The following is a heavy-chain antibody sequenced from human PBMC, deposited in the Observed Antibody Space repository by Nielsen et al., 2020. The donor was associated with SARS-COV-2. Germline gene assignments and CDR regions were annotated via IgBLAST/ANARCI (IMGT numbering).Heavy chain of an antibody. D-gene: IGHD6-6*01. V-gene: IGHV2-70*01. CDR3: ARAYSSSSGYYYYGMDV. Sequence: SGPTLVKPTQTLTLTCTFSGFSLSTSGMCVSWIRQPPGKALEWLALIDWDDDKYYSTSLKTRLTISKDTSKNQVVLTMTNMDPVDAATYYCARAYSSSSGYYYYGMDVWGQGTTVTVSS. J-gene: IGHJ6*02. CDR2: IDWDDDK. CDR1: GFSLSTSGMC.